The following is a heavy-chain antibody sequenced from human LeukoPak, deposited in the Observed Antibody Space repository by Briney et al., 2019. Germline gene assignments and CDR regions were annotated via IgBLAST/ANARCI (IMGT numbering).Heavy chain of an antibody. CDR3: AREVRDGYNYEALDY. CDR1: GGTFSSYA. CDR2: IIPILGIA. Sequence: ASVKVSCKASGGTFSSYAISWVRQAPGQGLEWMGRIIPILGIANYAQKFQGRVTITADKSTSTAYMELSSLRSEDTAVYYCAREVRDGYNYEALDYWGQGTLVIVSS. J-gene: IGHJ4*02. D-gene: IGHD5-24*01. V-gene: IGHV1-69*04.